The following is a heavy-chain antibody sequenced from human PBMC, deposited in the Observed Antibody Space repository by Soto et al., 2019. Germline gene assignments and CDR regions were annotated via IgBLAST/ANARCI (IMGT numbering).Heavy chain of an antibody. Sequence: GGSLRLSCAASGFTFSSYSMNWVRQAPGKGLEWVSSISSSSSYIYYADSVKGRFTISRDNAKNSLYLQMNSLRAEDTAVYYCARAGLGLGNGYYIESKGLEYYYGMDVWGQGTTVTVSS. CDR3: ARAGLGLGNGYYIESKGLEYYYGMDV. V-gene: IGHV3-21*01. J-gene: IGHJ6*02. CDR1: GFTFSSYS. CDR2: ISSSSSYI. D-gene: IGHD3-3*01.